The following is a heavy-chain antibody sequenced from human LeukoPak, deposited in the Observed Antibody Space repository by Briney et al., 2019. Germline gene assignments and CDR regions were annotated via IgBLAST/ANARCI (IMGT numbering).Heavy chain of an antibody. CDR1: GFTFSSYE. CDR2: ISNSGSTK. V-gene: IGHV3-48*03. CDR3: AAVIDY. J-gene: IGHJ4*02. Sequence: QPGGSLRLSCAASGFTFSSYEMNWIRQAPGKGLEWISYISNSGSTKYYADSVKGRFTISRDNAKNSVFLQMNSLRAEDTAVYYCAAVIDYWGQGTLVTVFS.